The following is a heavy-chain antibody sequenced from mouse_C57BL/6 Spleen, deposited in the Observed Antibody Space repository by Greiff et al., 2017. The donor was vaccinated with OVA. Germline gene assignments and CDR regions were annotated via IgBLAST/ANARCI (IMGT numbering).Heavy chain of an antibody. CDR2: IDPSDSYT. CDR3: ARRRGDGYVDY. CDR1: GYTFTSYW. Sequence: QVQLQQPGAELVMPGASVKLSCKASGYTFTSYWMHWVKQRPGQGLEWIGEIDPSDSYTNYNQKFKGKSTLTVDKSSSTAYMQLSSLTSEDSAVYYCARRRGDGYVDYWGQGTTLTVSS. V-gene: IGHV1-69*01. J-gene: IGHJ2*01. D-gene: IGHD2-3*01.